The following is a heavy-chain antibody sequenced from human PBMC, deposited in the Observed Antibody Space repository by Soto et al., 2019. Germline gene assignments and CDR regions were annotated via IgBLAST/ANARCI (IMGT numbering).Heavy chain of an antibody. V-gene: IGHV1-2*04. CDR2: INPKSGGT. D-gene: IGHD2-8*01. J-gene: IGHJ6*02. CDR3: ARGDSTDCSNGVCSFFYNHDMDV. CDR1: GYSFTDYH. Sequence: ASVKVSCKASGYSFTDYHIHWVRQVPGQGLAWLGRINPKSGGTSTAQKFQGWVTMTTDTSISTASMELTRLTSDDTAIYYCARGDSTDCSNGVCSFFYNHDMDVWGQGTTVTVSS.